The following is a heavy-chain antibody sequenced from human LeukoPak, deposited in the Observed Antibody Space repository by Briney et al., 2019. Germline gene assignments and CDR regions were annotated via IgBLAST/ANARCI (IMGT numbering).Heavy chain of an antibody. V-gene: IGHV1-69*05. CDR2: IIPIFGTA. J-gene: IGHJ4*02. CDR1: GGTFSSYA. CDR3: ARGSSYCGGDCYFDY. D-gene: IGHD2-21*01. Sequence: SVKVSCKASGGTFSSYAISWVRQAPGQGLEWMGGIIPIFGTANYAQKFQGRVTITTDESTSTAYMELSSLRSEDTAVYYCARGSSYCGGDCYFDYWGQGTLVTVSS.